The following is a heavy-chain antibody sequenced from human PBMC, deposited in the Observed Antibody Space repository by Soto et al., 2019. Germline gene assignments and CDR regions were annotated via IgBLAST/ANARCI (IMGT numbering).Heavy chain of an antibody. CDR2: IIPIFGTA. J-gene: IGHJ4*02. V-gene: IGHV1-69*13. Sequence: GASVKVSCKASGGTFSSYAISWVRQAPGQGLEWMGGIIPIFGTANYAQKFQGRVTITADESTSTAYMELSSLRSEDTAVYYCARELQTYYYDSSGYYGGGYWGQGTLVTVSS. D-gene: IGHD3-22*01. CDR3: ARELQTYYYDSSGYYGGGY. CDR1: GGTFSSYA.